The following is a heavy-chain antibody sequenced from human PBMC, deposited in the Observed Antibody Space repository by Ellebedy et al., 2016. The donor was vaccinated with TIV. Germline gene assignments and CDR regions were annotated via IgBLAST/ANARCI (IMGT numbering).Heavy chain of an antibody. V-gene: IGHV1-3*01. CDR1: GYTFTSYA. CDR2: INAGNGNT. J-gene: IGHJ4*02. D-gene: IGHD3-10*01. Sequence: AASVKVSCKASGYTFTSYAIHWVRQAPGQRLEWMGWINAGNGNTKYSQKFQGRVTITRDTSASTAYMELSSLRSEDTAVYYCARGLESYWLDYWGQGTLVTVSS. CDR3: ARGLESYWLDY.